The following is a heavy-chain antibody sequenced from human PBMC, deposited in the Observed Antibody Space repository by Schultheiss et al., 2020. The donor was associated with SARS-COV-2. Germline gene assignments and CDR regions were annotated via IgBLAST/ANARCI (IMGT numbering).Heavy chain of an antibody. CDR2: IKYDGSEK. CDR3: ARVTTGKYNWFDP. CDR1: GFTVSSNY. V-gene: IGHV3-7*02. D-gene: IGHD4-17*01. J-gene: IGHJ5*02. Sequence: GGSLRLSCAAYGFTVSSNYMRWVRQAPGKGLEWVANIKYDGSEKFYVDSVKGRFTISRDNAKNTLYLQMNSLRAEDTALYYCARVTTGKYNWFDPWGQGTLVTVSS.